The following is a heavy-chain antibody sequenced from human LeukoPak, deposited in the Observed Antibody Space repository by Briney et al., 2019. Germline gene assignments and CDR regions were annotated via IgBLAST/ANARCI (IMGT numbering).Heavy chain of an antibody. CDR3: ARVPYGGNSIDC. J-gene: IGHJ4*02. V-gene: IGHV3-66*01. CDR1: GFTVSSNY. D-gene: IGHD4-23*01. Sequence: GGSLRLSCAASGFTVSSNYMTWVRQAPGKGLEWVSVIYSGGSTDYADSVKGRFTIARDNSRNTVHLQMNSLRVEDTAMYYCARVPYGGNSIDCWGQGTLVTVSS. CDR2: IYSGGST.